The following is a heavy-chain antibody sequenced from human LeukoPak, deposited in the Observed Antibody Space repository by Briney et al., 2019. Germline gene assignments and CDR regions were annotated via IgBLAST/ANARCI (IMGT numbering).Heavy chain of an antibody. D-gene: IGHD3-3*01. J-gene: IGHJ4*02. V-gene: IGHV4-59*07. CDR2: IYYSGST. CDR1: GGSISSYY. CDR3: ARFCSGDYDY. Sequence: SDTLSLPCTVSGGSISSYYWLWIGPPPGKGLEWIGYIYYSGSTNYNPSLRSRVTISVDTSKNQFSLKLSSVTAADTAVYYCARFCSGDYDYWCGGAMLVVAS.